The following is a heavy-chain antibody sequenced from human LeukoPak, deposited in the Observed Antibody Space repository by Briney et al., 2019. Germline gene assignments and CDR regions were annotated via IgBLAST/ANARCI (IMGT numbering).Heavy chain of an antibody. J-gene: IGHJ4*02. Sequence: GGSLRLSCAASGFTFSSYGMHWVSQGPGKGLEWVAIIWYDGNHKYYVDSVKGRFTISRDNSKNTPYLQMDSLRAEDTAVYYCAKAPKRYCTSASCQGHFDYWGQGTLVTVSS. CDR1: GFTFSSYG. D-gene: IGHD2-2*01. CDR3: AKAPKRYCTSASCQGHFDY. CDR2: IWYDGNHK. V-gene: IGHV3-33*06.